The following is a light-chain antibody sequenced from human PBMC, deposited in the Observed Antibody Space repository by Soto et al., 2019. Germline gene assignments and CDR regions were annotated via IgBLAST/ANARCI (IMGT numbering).Light chain of an antibody. V-gene: IGKV1-5*03. Sequence: DIQMTQSPSTLSGSIGDRVTITCRASQSISSWVAWYQQKLGKAPKLRIYKASSLESGVPSRFSGSGSGTDFTLTISSLQPDDFATYYCQQYNSYPYTFGQGTKLEIK. CDR1: QSISSW. CDR2: KAS. CDR3: QQYNSYPYT. J-gene: IGKJ2*01.